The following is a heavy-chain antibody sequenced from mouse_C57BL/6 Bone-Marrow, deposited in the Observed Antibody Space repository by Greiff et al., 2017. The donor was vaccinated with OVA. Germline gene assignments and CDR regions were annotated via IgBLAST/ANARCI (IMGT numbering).Heavy chain of an antibody. V-gene: IGHV1-5*01. Sequence: EVQLQQSGTVLARPGASVKMSCKTSGYTFTSYWMHWVKQRPGQGLEWIGAIYPGNSDTSYNQKFKGKAKLTAVTSASTAYMELSSLTNEDSAVYYCTRYYGSSLYYAMDYWGQGTSVTVSS. J-gene: IGHJ4*01. CDR3: TRYYGSSLYYAMDY. D-gene: IGHD1-1*01. CDR2: IYPGNSDT. CDR1: GYTFTSYW.